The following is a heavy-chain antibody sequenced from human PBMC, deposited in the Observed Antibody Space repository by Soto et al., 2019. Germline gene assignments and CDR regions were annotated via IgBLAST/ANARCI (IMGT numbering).Heavy chain of an antibody. CDR2: IYWDDAK. Sequence: QITLNESGPTLVMPTQTLTLTCTCSGFSLTTSGVGVGWIRQPPGKALEWLALIYWDDAKRYSPSLKSRLTITKDTSKNQVVLKMTNMDPVDTATSYCARYDPGFEDYWGQGTLVTVSS. CDR1: GFSLTTSGVG. CDR3: ARYDPGFEDY. V-gene: IGHV2-5*02. J-gene: IGHJ4*02. D-gene: IGHD3-10*01.